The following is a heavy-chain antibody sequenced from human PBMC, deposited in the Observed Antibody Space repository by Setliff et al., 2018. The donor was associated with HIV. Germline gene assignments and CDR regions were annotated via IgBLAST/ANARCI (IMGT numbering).Heavy chain of an antibody. CDR3: ARLGYSIDLRRLDY. J-gene: IGHJ4*02. CDR2: VYYSGTT. V-gene: IGHV4-39*02. CDR1: GGSISNKTHY. Sequence: PSETLSLTCTVSGGSISNKTHYWGWIRQPPGKGLEWIGSVYYSGTTYYNPSLKSRVTISIDQPKNHFSLKVNSVTAADTAVYYCARLGYSIDLRRLDYWGQGAQVTVSS. D-gene: IGHD6-13*01.